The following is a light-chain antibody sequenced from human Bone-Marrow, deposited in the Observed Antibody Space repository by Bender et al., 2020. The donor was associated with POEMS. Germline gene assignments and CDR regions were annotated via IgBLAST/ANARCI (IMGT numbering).Light chain of an antibody. CDR3: VAWDDTLNGWV. J-gene: IGLJ2*01. Sequence: SYGLTQPPSVPLAPGQTATITCGGNNIGTESVHWYQQKPGQAPVLVVFDDSDRPSGIPERFSGSRSGNTATLTISRVEAGDEADYYCVAWDDTLNGWVFGGGTKLTVL. CDR1: NIGTES. V-gene: IGLV3-21*02. CDR2: DDS.